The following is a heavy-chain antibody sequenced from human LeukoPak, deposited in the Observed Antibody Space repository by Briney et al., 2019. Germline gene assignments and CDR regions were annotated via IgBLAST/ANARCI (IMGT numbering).Heavy chain of an antibody. Sequence: GASVKVSCEASGYTFTGYYMHWVRQAPGQGLEWMGWVNPNSGGTNYAQKFQGWVTMTRDTSISTAYMELSRLRSDGTAVYYCARSPRGYSYGPTFDYWGQGTLVTVSS. D-gene: IGHD5-18*01. CDR2: VNPNSGGT. CDR1: GYTFTGYY. J-gene: IGHJ4*02. CDR3: ARSPRGYSYGPTFDY. V-gene: IGHV1-2*04.